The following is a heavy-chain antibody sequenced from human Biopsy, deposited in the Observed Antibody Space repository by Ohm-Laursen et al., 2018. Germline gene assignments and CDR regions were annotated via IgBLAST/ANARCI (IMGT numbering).Heavy chain of an antibody. Sequence: SLRLSCAASEFTFSGYSMNWVRQAPGKGPEWVSAITGSGGSTFYADSVKGRFTISRDNAKNSLYLQMNSLRAEDTAVYFCASLGLVWFGELLSVPFGMDVWGQGTTVTVSS. V-gene: IGHV3-21*01. CDR3: ASLGLVWFGELLSVPFGMDV. CDR1: EFTFSGYS. D-gene: IGHD3-10*01. J-gene: IGHJ6*02. CDR2: ITGSGGST.